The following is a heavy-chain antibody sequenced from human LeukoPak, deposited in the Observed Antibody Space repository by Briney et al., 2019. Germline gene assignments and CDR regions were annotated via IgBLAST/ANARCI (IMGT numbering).Heavy chain of an antibody. CDR3: ARHDYGGIVVVPAAIRNHYYYYYMDV. CDR1: GGSISSSSYY. Sequence: SETLSLTCTVSGGSISSSSYYWGWIRQPPGKGLEWIGSIYYSGSTYYNPSLKSRVTISVDTSKNQFSLKLSSVTAADTAVYYCARHDYGGIVVVPAAIRNHYYYYYMDVWGKGTTVTVSS. V-gene: IGHV4-39*01. CDR2: IYYSGST. D-gene: IGHD2-2*02. J-gene: IGHJ6*03.